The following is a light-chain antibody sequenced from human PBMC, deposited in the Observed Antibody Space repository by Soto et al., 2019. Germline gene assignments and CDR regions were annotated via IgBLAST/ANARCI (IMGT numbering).Light chain of an antibody. Sequence: IVLTQSPATLSLSPGERATLSCRASQSVSSYLAWSQQKPGQAPRLLIYDASSRATGIPARFSGSGSGTDFTLTISSLEPEDFAVYYCHQRSDWPLTFGGGTVVEIK. J-gene: IGKJ4*01. CDR3: HQRSDWPLT. CDR1: QSVSSY. CDR2: DAS. V-gene: IGKV3-11*01.